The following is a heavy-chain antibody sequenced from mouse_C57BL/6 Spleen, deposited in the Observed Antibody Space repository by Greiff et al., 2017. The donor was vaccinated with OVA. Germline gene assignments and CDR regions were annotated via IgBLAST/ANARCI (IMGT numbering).Heavy chain of an antibody. Sequence: EVQLVESGGGLVKPGGSLKLSCAASGFTFSSYAMSWVRQTPEKRLEWVATISDGGSYTYYPDNVKGRFTISRDNAKNNLYLQMSHLKSEDTAMYYCAREGLTGKFADWGQGTLVTVSA. J-gene: IGHJ3*01. CDR3: AREGLTGKFAD. V-gene: IGHV5-4*01. D-gene: IGHD2-4*01. CDR2: ISDGGSYT. CDR1: GFTFSSYA.